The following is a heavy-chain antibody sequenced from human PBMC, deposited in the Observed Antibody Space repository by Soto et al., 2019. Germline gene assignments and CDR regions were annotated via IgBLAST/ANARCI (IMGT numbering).Heavy chain of an antibody. D-gene: IGHD5-12*01. V-gene: IGHV4-30-2*01. CDR3: ARVEYSGFEYCVDA. J-gene: IGHJ5*02. CDR1: GASISSGDYS. CDR2: IHHGGTP. Sequence: SETLSLTCAVSGASISSGDYSWSWVRQPPGKGLEWIGHIHHGGTPYYKASLKSRVTISQDRSKNQFSLSRSSVTAAETAMYFWARVEYSGFEYCVDAWGQGILVTVSS.